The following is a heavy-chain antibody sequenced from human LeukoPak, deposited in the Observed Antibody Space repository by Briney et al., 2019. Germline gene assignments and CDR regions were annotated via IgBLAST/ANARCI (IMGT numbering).Heavy chain of an antibody. D-gene: IGHD3-22*01. CDR1: GYSISSGYY. Sequence: PSETLSLTCSVSGYSISSGYYWGWIRQPPGKGLEWIGSFYHSGGIYYNPSLESRVTMSVDTSKNQFSLKVNSVTAADSAVYYCARVTGYMIEDYFDYWGQGTLVTVSS. CDR3: ARVTGYMIEDYFDY. J-gene: IGHJ4*02. CDR2: FYHSGGI. V-gene: IGHV4-38-2*02.